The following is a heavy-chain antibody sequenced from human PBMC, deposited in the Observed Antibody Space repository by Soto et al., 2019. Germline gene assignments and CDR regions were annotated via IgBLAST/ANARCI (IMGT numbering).Heavy chain of an antibody. Sequence: QVQLVESGGGVVQPGRSLRLSCAASGFTFSSYGMHWVRQAPGKGLEWVAVISYDGSNKYYADSVKGRFTISRDNSKNTLYLQMNSLRAEDTAVYYCAKDRLREVPYYFDYWGQGTLVTVSS. V-gene: IGHV3-30*18. CDR3: AKDRLREVPYYFDY. CDR1: GFTFSSYG. J-gene: IGHJ4*02. CDR2: ISYDGSNK. D-gene: IGHD2-15*01.